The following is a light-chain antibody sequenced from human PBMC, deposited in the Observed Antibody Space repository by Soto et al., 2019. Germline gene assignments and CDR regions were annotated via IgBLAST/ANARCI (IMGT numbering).Light chain of an antibody. V-gene: IGLV2-8*01. Sequence: VLTQPPSASGSPGQSVTISCTGTSSDVGAYNYVSWYQQHPGKAPKLIIYEVTKRPSGVPDRFSGSKSGNTASLTVSGLQAEDEADYYCSSYAGSDNFRVFGTGTKVTVL. CDR3: SSYAGSDNFRV. CDR1: SSDVGAYNY. CDR2: EVT. J-gene: IGLJ1*01.